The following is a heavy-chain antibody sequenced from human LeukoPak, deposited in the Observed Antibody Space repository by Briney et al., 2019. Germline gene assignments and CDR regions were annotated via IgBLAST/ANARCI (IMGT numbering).Heavy chain of an antibody. Sequence: NPSETLSLTCSVAGGSISTYYWNWIRQTPGKGLEWIGHIANGNTDYNPSLKSRVTISVDTSKNQFSLKLTSVSAGDTAVYYCARDKAHSYGRYFDPWGQGALVIVSS. CDR1: GGSISTYY. V-gene: IGHV4-59*01. CDR2: IANGNT. CDR3: ARDKAHSYGRYFDP. J-gene: IGHJ5*02. D-gene: IGHD5-18*01.